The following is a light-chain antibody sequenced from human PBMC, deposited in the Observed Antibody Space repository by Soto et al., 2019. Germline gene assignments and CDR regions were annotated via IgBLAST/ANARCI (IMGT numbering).Light chain of an antibody. V-gene: IGLV2-14*01. CDR2: EIS. CDR1: SSDVGRYNY. J-gene: IGLJ1*01. Sequence: QSALTQPASVSGSPGQSITISCTGTSSDVGRYNYVPWYQQYPGKAPKLMIYEISNRPSGVSIRFSGSKSGNTASLTISGLQAEDEADYYCTSYTSSNTYVFGGGTKVTVL. CDR3: TSYTSSNTYV.